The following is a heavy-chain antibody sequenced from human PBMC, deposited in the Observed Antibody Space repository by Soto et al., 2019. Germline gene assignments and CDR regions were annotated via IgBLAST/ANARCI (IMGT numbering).Heavy chain of an antibody. CDR1: GNIFTGYG. CDR3: AREGVGGTTFFGYYDY. Sequence: VQLVESGGGVVQPGGSLRLSCAASGNIFTGYGMHWVRQPPGKGLEWVGIIRHDGSNIFYADSVRGRFTSSRDNSKNTLYLQMNSLRVEDTAVYYCAREGVGGTTFFGYYDYWGQGNLVTVSS. D-gene: IGHD1-26*01. J-gene: IGHJ4*02. V-gene: IGHV3-33*01. CDR2: IRHDGSNI.